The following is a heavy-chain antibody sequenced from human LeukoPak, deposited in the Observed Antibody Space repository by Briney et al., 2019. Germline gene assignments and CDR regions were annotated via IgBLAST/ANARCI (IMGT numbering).Heavy chain of an antibody. D-gene: IGHD5-24*01. J-gene: IGHJ4*02. Sequence: ASVKVSCKASGYTFTSYGISWVRQAPGQGLEWMGWMSAYNGNTNYAQKLQGRVTMTTDTSTRTAYMELRSLRSDDTAVYYCARDMASRDGYTPAGYWGQGTLVTVSS. CDR3: ARDMASRDGYTPAGY. CDR2: MSAYNGNT. CDR1: GYTFTSYG. V-gene: IGHV1-18*01.